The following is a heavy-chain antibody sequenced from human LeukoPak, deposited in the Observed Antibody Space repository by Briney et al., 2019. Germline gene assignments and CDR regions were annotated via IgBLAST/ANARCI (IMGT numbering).Heavy chain of an antibody. J-gene: IGHJ4*02. Sequence: GGSLRLSCAASGFTFSDYYMSWIRQAPGKGLEWVSYISSSSSYKNYADSVKGRYTISRDNTKNSVYLQMNSLRAEDTAVYYCAKTEPYGSGSYYPGYWGQGTLVTVSS. D-gene: IGHD3-10*01. CDR2: ISSSSSYK. CDR3: AKTEPYGSGSYYPGY. V-gene: IGHV3-11*06. CDR1: GFTFSDYY.